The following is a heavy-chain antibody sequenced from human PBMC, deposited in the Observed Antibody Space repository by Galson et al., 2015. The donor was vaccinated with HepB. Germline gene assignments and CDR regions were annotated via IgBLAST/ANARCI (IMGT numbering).Heavy chain of an antibody. Sequence: SLRLSCAASGFTFSSYAMHWVRQAPGKGLEWVAVISYDGSNKYYADSVKGRFTISRDNSKNTLYLQMNSLRAEDTAVYYCARGGYNWNYETPEYFQHWGQGTLVTVSS. CDR3: ARGGYNWNYETPEYFQH. CDR1: GFTFSSYA. CDR2: ISYDGSNK. V-gene: IGHV3-30-3*01. D-gene: IGHD1-7*01. J-gene: IGHJ1*01.